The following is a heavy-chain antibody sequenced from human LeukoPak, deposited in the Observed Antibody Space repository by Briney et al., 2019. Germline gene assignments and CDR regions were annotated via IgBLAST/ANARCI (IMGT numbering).Heavy chain of an antibody. D-gene: IGHD6-13*01. CDR2: INPNSGGT. Sequence: GAPVKVSCKASGYTFTGYYMHWVRQAPGQGLEWMGWINPNSGGTNYAQKFQGRVTMTRDTSISTAYMELSRLRSDDTAVYYCARGEQQLVLYYYYMDVWGKGTTVTVSS. CDR3: ARGEQQLVLYYYYMDV. CDR1: GYTFTGYY. V-gene: IGHV1-2*02. J-gene: IGHJ6*03.